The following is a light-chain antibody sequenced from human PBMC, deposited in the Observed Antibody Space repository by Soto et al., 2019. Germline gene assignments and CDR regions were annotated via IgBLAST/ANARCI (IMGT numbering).Light chain of an antibody. CDR1: QSVSNW. CDR2: RAS. CDR3: QQYNSYSWT. Sequence: DIQMTQSPSTLSASVGDRVTITCRASQSVSNWLAWYQQEAGETPKLLIYRASSLESGVPSRFSGSGSGTEFTLTISTLEPDDFASYYCQQYNSYSWTFGQGTKVDIK. J-gene: IGKJ1*01. V-gene: IGKV1-5*03.